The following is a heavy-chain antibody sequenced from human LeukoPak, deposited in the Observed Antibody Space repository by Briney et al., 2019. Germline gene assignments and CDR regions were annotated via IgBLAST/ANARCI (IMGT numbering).Heavy chain of an antibody. CDR1: GGSISSYH. Sequence: SETLSLTCTVSGGSISSYHWNWIRQPPGKGLEWIGYIYYSGSTNYNPPLKSRVTISVDTSKNQFSLKLSSVTAADTAVYYCARSFDSSGYYYVFDYWGQGTLVTVSS. J-gene: IGHJ4*02. CDR3: ARSFDSSGYYYVFDY. D-gene: IGHD3-22*01. V-gene: IGHV4-59*08. CDR2: IYYSGST.